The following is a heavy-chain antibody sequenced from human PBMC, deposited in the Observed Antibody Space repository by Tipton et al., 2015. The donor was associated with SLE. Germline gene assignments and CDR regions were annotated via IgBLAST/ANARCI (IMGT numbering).Heavy chain of an antibody. CDR3: ARDPSGYYSTSPYL. D-gene: IGHD2-8*01. J-gene: IGHJ5*02. Sequence: TLSLTCSVSGGSINNYYWNWIRQTQGKGLEWIGYIYSSGGTDYNPSLEGRVTISVDSSKNQFSLRLTSVSAADTAVYYCARDPSGYYSTSPYLWGQGTLVTVFS. V-gene: IGHV4-59*01. CDR1: GGSINNYY. CDR2: IYSSGGT.